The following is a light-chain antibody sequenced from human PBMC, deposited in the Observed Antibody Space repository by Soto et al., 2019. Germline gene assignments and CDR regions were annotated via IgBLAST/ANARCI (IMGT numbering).Light chain of an antibody. J-gene: IGKJ1*01. Sequence: DIQMTQSPSSLSASVGDRVTITCQASQDISNYLNWYQQKPGKAPKLLIYDASNLETGVPSRFSGSGSGTDFTFTISSLQPEDIATYYCQQSFSIRAFGQGTKVDIK. CDR2: DAS. CDR1: QDISNY. CDR3: QQSFSIRA. V-gene: IGKV1-33*01.